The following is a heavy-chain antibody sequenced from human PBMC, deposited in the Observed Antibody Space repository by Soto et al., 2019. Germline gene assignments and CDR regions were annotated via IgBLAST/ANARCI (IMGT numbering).Heavy chain of an antibody. CDR2: IGFAGDT. V-gene: IGHV3-13*01. Sequence: GGSLRLSCVDSGFIFSNFDMHWVRQTTEKGLEWVSGIGFAGDTNYSGSVKGRFTISRENAKNSLFLQMNSLRVGDTAVYYCVRGLPGGFDPWGQGTLVTVSS. J-gene: IGHJ5*02. D-gene: IGHD3-10*01. CDR3: VRGLPGGFDP. CDR1: GFIFSNFD.